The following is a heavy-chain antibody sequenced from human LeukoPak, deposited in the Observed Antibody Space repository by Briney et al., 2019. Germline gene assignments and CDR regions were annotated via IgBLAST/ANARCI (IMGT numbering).Heavy chain of an antibody. CDR1: GFTFGDYA. D-gene: IGHD3-10*01. CDR2: IRSKAYGGTT. Sequence: PGGSLRLSCTASGFTFGDYAMSWFRQAPGKGLEWVGFIRSKAYGGTTEYAASVKGRFTISRDDSKSIAYLQMNSLKTEDTAVYYCTRDFRDYYGSGSYYGFDYWGQGTLVTVSS. CDR3: TRDFRDYYGSGSYYGFDY. V-gene: IGHV3-49*03. J-gene: IGHJ4*02.